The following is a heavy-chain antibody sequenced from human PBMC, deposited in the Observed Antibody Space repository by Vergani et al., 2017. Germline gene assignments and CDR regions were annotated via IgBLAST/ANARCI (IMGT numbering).Heavy chain of an antibody. D-gene: IGHD2-2*01. J-gene: IGHJ3*02. V-gene: IGHV4-34*01. CDR3: ARATHNSPSHCSSTSCGAFDI. Sequence: QVQLQQWGAGLLKPSETLSLTSAVYGGSFSGYYWSWIRQPPGKGQEWIGEINHSGSTNYNPSLKSRVTISGDTSKNQFSLTLSAVTAADTAVYYCARATHNSPSHCSSTSCGAFDIWGQGTMVTVSS. CDR1: GGSFSGYY. CDR2: INHSGST.